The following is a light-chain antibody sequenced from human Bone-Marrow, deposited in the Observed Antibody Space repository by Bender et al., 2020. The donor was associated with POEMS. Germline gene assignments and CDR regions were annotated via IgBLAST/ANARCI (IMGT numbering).Light chain of an antibody. CDR3: SSYAGSNNVL. CDR1: SSDIGTYNY. J-gene: IGLJ2*01. V-gene: IGLV2-14*01. CDR2: EAN. Sequence: QSALTQPASVSGSPGQSITISCTGTSSDIGTYNYVSWFQQHPGKAPKLLIYEANKRPSGISNRFSGSKSGNTASLTISGLQAEDEADYYCSSYAGSNNVLFGGGTKLTVL.